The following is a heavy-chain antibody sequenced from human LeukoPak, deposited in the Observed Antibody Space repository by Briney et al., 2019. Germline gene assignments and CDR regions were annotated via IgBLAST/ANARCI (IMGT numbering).Heavy chain of an antibody. Sequence: ASVKVSCKASGYTFTGYYMHWVLQAPGQGLEWVGWINPNSGGTNYAQKFQGRVTMTRDTSISTAYMELSRLRSDDTAVYYCARDYCSSTSCRLDYWGQGTLVTVSS. CDR1: GYTFTGYY. D-gene: IGHD2-2*01. J-gene: IGHJ4*02. CDR3: ARDYCSSTSCRLDY. V-gene: IGHV1-2*02. CDR2: INPNSGGT.